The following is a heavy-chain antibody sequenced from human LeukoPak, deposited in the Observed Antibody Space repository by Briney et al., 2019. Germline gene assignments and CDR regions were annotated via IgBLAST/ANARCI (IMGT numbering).Heavy chain of an antibody. CDR1: GGSISSSSYY. CDR3: ARGDKRVTFGGVIVPFDY. D-gene: IGHD3-16*02. V-gene: IGHV4-39*07. J-gene: IGHJ4*02. Sequence: SETLSLTCTVSGGSISSSSYYWGWIRQPPGKGLEWIGSIYYSGITNYSPSLKSRVTISVDTSKKQFSLKVTSVTTADTAVYYCARGDKRVTFGGVIVPFDYWGQGTLVTVSS. CDR2: IYYSGIT.